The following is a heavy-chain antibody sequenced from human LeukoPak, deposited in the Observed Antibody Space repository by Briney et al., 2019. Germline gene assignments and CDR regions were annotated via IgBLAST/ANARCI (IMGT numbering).Heavy chain of an antibody. CDR2: ISPYNGNT. D-gene: IGHD3-10*01. J-gene: IGHJ5*02. V-gene: IGHV1-18*01. CDR1: GYTFTSYG. Sequence: ASVKVSCTASGYTFTSYGINWVRQAPGQGLEWVGWISPYNGNTNSAQKLQGRVTMTTDTSTTTAYMELRSLRSDDTAVYYCARTPRGLPSFNWFDPWGQGTLVTVSS. CDR3: ARTPRGLPSFNWFDP.